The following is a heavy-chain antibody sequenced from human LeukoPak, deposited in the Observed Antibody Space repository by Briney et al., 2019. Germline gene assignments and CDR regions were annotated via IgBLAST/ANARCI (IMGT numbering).Heavy chain of an antibody. CDR2: IYYSGST. D-gene: IGHD3-22*01. CDR3: ARSGYYSPTHFDY. V-gene: IGHV4-61*05. CDR1: GGSISSSSYY. Sequence: RASETLSLTCTVSGGSISSSSYYWSWIRQPPGKGLEWIGYIYYSGSTNYNPSLKSRVTISVDTSKNQFSLKLSSVTAADTAVYYCARSGYYSPTHFDYWGQGTLVTVSS. J-gene: IGHJ4*02.